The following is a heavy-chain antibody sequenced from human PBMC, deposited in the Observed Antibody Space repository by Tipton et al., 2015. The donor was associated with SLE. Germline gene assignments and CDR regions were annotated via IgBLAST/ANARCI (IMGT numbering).Heavy chain of an antibody. CDR2: ISSSGSTI. J-gene: IGHJ4*02. Sequence: SLRLSCAASGFTFSDYYMSWIRQAPGKGLEWVSYISSSGSTIYYADSVKGRFTISRDNAKNTLYLQMNSLRAEDTAVYYCAKEHDYGDYFDYWGQGTLVTVSS. CDR3: AKEHDYGDYFDY. CDR1: GFTFSDYY. V-gene: IGHV3-11*04. D-gene: IGHD4-17*01.